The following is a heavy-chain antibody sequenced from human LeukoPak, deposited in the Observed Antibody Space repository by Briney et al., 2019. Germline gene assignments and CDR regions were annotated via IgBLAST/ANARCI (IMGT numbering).Heavy chain of an antibody. CDR1: GFTFSSYS. J-gene: IGHJ4*02. CDR3: ARDYDSSGIIFDH. V-gene: IGHV3-48*02. D-gene: IGHD3-22*01. CDR2: ISSSSSSTI. Sequence: GGSLRLSCAASGFTFSSYSMNWVRQAPGKGLEWVSYISSSSSSTIYYADSVKGRFTISRDNAKNSLYLQMNSLRDEDTAVYYCARDYDSSGIIFDHWGQGTLVTVSS.